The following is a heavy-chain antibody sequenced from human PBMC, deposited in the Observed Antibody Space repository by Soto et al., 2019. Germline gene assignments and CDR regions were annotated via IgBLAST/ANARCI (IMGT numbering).Heavy chain of an antibody. CDR1: GASISGFY. J-gene: IGHJ5*02. V-gene: IGHV4-4*07. CDR2: IYATGAT. Sequence: SETLSLTCTVSGASISGFYWSWIRKSAGKGLEWIGRIYATGATDYNPSLKSRVMMSVDTSKKQFSLKLRSVTAADTAVYYCVRDGTKTLRDWFDPWGQGISVTVSS. CDR3: VRDGTKTLRDWFDP. D-gene: IGHD1-1*01.